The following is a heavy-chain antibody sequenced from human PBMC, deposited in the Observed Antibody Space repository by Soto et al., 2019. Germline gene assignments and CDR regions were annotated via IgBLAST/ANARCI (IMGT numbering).Heavy chain of an antibody. Sequence: ASVKVSCKASGYTFTSYGISWVRQAPGQGLEWMGWISAYNGNTNYAQKLQGRVTMTTDTSTSTAYMELRSLRSDDTAVYYWARSIFGVFIIQNCGMEVWGQGTTVTVSS. CDR2: ISAYNGNT. V-gene: IGHV1-18*01. D-gene: IGHD3-3*01. CDR3: ARSIFGVFIIQNCGMEV. J-gene: IGHJ6*02. CDR1: GYTFTSYG.